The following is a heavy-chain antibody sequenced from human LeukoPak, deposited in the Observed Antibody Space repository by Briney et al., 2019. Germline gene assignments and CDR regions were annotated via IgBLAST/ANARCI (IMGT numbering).Heavy chain of an antibody. Sequence: GGSLRPSCAASGFTFSSYAMHWVRQAPGKGLEYVSAISSNGGSTYYANSVKGRFTISRDNSKNTLYLQMGSLRAEDMAVYYCAREVTMVRGVMEGRWFDPWGQGTLVTVSS. V-gene: IGHV3-64*01. CDR3: AREVTMVRGVMEGRWFDP. CDR1: GFTFSSYA. CDR2: ISSNGGST. J-gene: IGHJ5*02. D-gene: IGHD3-10*01.